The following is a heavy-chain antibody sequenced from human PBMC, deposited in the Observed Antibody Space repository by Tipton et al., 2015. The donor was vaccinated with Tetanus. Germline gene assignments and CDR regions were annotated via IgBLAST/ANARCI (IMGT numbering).Heavy chain of an antibody. D-gene: IGHD3-3*01. Sequence: QLVQSGAEVKKPGASVKVSCKASGYTFTGYYMHWVRQAPGQGLEWMGWINPNSGGTNYAQKFQGRVTMTRDTSISTAYMEVNSLRAEDTAVYYCARDVGEFSSGYLSSWFDPWGQGTLVTVSS. J-gene: IGHJ5*02. CDR3: ARDVGEFSSGYLSSWFDP. V-gene: IGHV1-2*02. CDR1: GYTFTGYY. CDR2: INPNSGGT.